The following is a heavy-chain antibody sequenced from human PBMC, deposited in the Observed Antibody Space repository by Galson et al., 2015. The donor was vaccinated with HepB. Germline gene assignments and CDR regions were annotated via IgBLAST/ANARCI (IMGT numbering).Heavy chain of an antibody. D-gene: IGHD5-18*01. CDR1: GITFSSYA. CDR2: ISGSGGST. Sequence: SLRLSCAASGITFSSYAMSWVRQAPGKGLEWVSAISGSGGSTYYADSVKGRLTISRDNSKNTLYLQMNSLRAEDTAVYYCAKDPLADTWIQLWAFDYWGQGTLVTVSS. V-gene: IGHV3-23*01. J-gene: IGHJ4*02. CDR3: AKDPLADTWIQLWAFDY.